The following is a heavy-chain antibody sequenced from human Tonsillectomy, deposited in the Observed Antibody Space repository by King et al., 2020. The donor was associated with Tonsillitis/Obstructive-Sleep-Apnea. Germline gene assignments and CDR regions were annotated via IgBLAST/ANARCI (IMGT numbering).Heavy chain of an antibody. CDR1: GGSFSGYY. V-gene: IGHV4-34*01. CDR2: VNHSGST. J-gene: IGHJ5*02. D-gene: IGHD2-8*02. CDR3: ARGSDCTGGVCYTSSWFDP. Sequence: VQLQQGGAGLLKPSETLSLTCAVDGGSFSGYYWSWIRQPPGKVLEGIGEVNHSGSTNSNPSLKSRVTILINPSKNLFSLKLSSVTAADTAVYYCARGSDCTGGVCYTSSWFDPWGQGTLVTASS.